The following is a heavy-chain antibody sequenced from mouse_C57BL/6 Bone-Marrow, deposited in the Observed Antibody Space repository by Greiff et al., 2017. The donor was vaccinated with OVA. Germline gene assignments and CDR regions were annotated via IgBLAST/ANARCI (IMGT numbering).Heavy chain of an antibody. J-gene: IGHJ3*01. Sequence: VQLQQPGAELVRPGSSVKLSCKASGYTFTSYWMHWVKQRPIQGLEWIGNIDPSDSETHYNQKFKDKATLTVDKSSSTAYMQLSSLTSEDSAVYYCARRGNYDYEGAWFAYWGQGTLVTVSA. CDR1: GYTFTSYW. CDR3: ARRGNYDYEGAWFAY. V-gene: IGHV1-52*01. D-gene: IGHD2-4*01. CDR2: IDPSDSET.